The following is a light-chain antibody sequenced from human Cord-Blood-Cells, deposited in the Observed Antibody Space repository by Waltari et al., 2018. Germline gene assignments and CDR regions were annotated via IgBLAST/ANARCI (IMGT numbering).Light chain of an antibody. CDR3: NSRDSSGNHYV. CDR2: GKN. CDR1: SLRSYY. J-gene: IGLJ1*01. V-gene: IGLV3-19*01. Sequence: SSELTQDPAVSVALGQTVRITCQGDSLRSYYASWYQQKPGQAPVLVIYGKNNRPSGLPDRFSGSSSGNTASLTITGAQAEDDADYYCNSRDSSGNHYVFGTGTKVTVL.